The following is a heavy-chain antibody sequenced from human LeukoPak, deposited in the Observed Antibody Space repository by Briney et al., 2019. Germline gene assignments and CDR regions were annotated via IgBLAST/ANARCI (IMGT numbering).Heavy chain of an antibody. CDR3: ARVGYSSGWYEGGFDP. CDR2: ISAYNGNT. D-gene: IGHD6-19*01. V-gene: IGHV1-18*01. J-gene: IGHJ5*02. Sequence: GASVKVSCKASGYTFTSYGISWVRQAPGQGLEWMGWISAYNGNTNYAQKLQGRVTMTTDTSTSTAYMELRSLRSDDTAVYYCARVGYSSGWYEGGFDPWGQGTLVTVSS. CDR1: GYTFTSYG.